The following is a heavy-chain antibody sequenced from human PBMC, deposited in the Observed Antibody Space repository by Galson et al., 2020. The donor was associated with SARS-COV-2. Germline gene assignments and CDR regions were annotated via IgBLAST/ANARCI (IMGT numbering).Heavy chain of an antibody. CDR1: GFTFSSYA. V-gene: IGHV3-30*04. J-gene: IGHJ6*02. Sequence: GESLKISCAASGFTFSSYAMHWVRQAPGKGLEWVAVISYDGSNEYYADSVRGRFTISRDNSKNTLYLQMNNLRVEDTGVFYCARSGTYYYGMDVWGHGTTVTVSS. CDR2: ISYDGSNE. CDR3: ARSGTYYYGMDV. D-gene: IGHD2-15*01.